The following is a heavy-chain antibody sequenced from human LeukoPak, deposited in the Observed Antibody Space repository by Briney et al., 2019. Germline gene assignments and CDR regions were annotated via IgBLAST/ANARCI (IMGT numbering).Heavy chain of an antibody. CDR3: ARDAPPHGV. V-gene: IGHV3-30*03. D-gene: IGHD3-10*01. CDR1: GFTFSSYG. J-gene: IGHJ4*02. Sequence: PGRSLRLSCAASGFTFSSYGMHWVRQAPGKGLEWVAVISYDGSNKYYADSVKGRFTISRDNSKNTLYLQMNSLRAEDTAVYYCARDAPPHGVWGQGTLVTVSS. CDR2: ISYDGSNK.